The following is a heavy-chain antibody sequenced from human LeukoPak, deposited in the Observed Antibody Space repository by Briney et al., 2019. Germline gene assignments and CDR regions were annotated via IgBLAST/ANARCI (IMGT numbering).Heavy chain of an antibody. D-gene: IGHD2-2*01. CDR3: ARGGYCSSTSCYYFDY. J-gene: IGHJ4*02. Sequence: GGSLRLSYAASGFTVSSNYMSWVRQAPGKGLEWVSIIYSGGSTYYADSVKGRFTISRDNSRNTLFLQMNSLRAEDTAVYCCARGGYCSSTSCYYFDYWGQGTLVTVSS. CDR2: IYSGGST. V-gene: IGHV3-53*01. CDR1: GFTVSSNY.